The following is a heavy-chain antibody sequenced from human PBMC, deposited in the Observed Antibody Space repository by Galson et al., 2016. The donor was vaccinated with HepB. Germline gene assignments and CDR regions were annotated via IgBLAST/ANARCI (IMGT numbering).Heavy chain of an antibody. CDR1: GASISGYY. D-gene: IGHD6-19*01. CDR3: ARDDSGGWYGSHYGMDV. CDR2: IYYSGRT. V-gene: IGHV4-59*01. J-gene: IGHJ6*02. Sequence: ETLSLTCTVSGASISGYYLSWIRQPPGKGLEWIGYIYYSGRTNYNPSLKSRVTISVDTSKNQFSLKLSSVTAADTAVYYCARDDSGGWYGSHYGMDVWGQGTTVTVSS.